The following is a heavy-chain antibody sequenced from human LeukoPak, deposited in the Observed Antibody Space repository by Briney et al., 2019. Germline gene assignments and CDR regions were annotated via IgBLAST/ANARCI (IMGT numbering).Heavy chain of an antibody. CDR1: GFTFSSYW. V-gene: IGHV3-7*01. CDR2: IKQDGSEK. Sequence: GGSLRLSCAASGFTFSSYWMSWVRQAPGKGLEWVANIKQDGSEKYYVDSVKGRFTISRDNAKNSLYLQMNSLRAEDTAVYYCARVHMTTVTDFDHWGQGTLVTVSS. D-gene: IGHD4-17*01. CDR3: ARVHMTTVTDFDH. J-gene: IGHJ4*02.